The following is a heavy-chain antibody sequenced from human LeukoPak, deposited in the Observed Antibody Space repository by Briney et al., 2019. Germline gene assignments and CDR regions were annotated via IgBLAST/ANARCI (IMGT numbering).Heavy chain of an antibody. CDR3: AREVGRARYCSGGSCYGDGAFDI. CDR1: GFTFSSYS. J-gene: IGHJ3*02. V-gene: IGHV3-21*01. CDR2: ISSSSSYI. D-gene: IGHD2-15*01. Sequence: PGGSLRLSCAASGFTFSSYSMNWVRQAPGKGLEWVSSISSSSSYIYYADSVKGRFTISRDNAKNSLYLQMNSLRAEDTAVYYCAREVGRARYCSGGSCYGDGAFDIWGQGTMVTVSS.